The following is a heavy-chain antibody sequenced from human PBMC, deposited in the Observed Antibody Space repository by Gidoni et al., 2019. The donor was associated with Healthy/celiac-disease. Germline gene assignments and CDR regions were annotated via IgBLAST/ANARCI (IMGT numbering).Heavy chain of an antibody. CDR2: INHSEST. CDR1: GGSFSGYY. CDR3: ARASGSQTIDY. Sequence: QVQLQQWGAGLLKPMETMSLTCAVYGGSFSGYYWSWIRQPPGTGLEWIGEINHSESTNYNPSLQSRVTISVYTSKNPFSLKLSSVTAADTAVYYCARASGSQTIDYWGQGTLVTVSS. D-gene: IGHD3-10*01. J-gene: IGHJ4*02. V-gene: IGHV4-34*01.